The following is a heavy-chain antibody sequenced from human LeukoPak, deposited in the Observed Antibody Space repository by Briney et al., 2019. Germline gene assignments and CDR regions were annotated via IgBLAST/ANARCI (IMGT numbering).Heavy chain of an antibody. D-gene: IGHD1-26*01. V-gene: IGHV3-11*04. CDR1: GFTFSDSY. J-gene: IGHJ4*02. CDR2: ISGSGHDI. CDR3: ASELVGELRFDY. Sequence: GGSLRLSCAASGFTFSDSYKTWVRQAPGKGVEWVAYISGSGHDINYSDSVKGRFTISRDNAKNSLYLQMSSLRVEDTAVYYCASELVGELRFDYWGQGTLVTVSS.